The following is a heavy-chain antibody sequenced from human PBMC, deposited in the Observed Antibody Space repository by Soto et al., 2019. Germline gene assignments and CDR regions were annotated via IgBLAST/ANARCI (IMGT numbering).Heavy chain of an antibody. CDR3: ASYIVVVTAIEFWWNDNWFDP. Sequence: QLQLQESGPGLVKPSETLSLTCTVSGGSISSSSYYWGWIRQPPGKGLEWIGSIYYSGSTYYNPSLKSRVTISVDTSKNQFSLKLSSVTAADTAVYYCASYIVVVTAIEFWWNDNWFDPWGQGTLVTVSS. J-gene: IGHJ5*02. CDR2: IYYSGST. CDR1: GGSISSSSYY. D-gene: IGHD2-21*02. V-gene: IGHV4-39*01.